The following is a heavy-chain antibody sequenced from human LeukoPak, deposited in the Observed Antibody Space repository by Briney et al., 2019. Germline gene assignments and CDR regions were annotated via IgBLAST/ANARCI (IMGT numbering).Heavy chain of an antibody. CDR3: AKDSGYSSGWYARYYYYMDV. V-gene: IGHV3-9*01. CDR2: ISWNSGSI. D-gene: IGHD6-19*01. CDR1: GFTFDDYA. J-gene: IGHJ6*03. Sequence: GRSLRLSCAASGFTFDDYAMHWVRQAPGKGLEWVSGISWNSGSIGYADSVKGRFTISRDNAKNSLYLQMNSLRAEDTALYYCAKDSGYSSGWYARYYYYMDVWGKGTTVTVSS.